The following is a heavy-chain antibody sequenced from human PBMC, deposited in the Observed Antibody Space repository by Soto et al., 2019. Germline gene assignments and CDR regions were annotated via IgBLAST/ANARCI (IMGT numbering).Heavy chain of an antibody. J-gene: IGHJ1*01. D-gene: IGHD2-21*01. CDR2: IYYSGST. CDR3: ARHSGYCGGDCLGIWH. CDR1: GGSISSYY. V-gene: IGHV4-59*08. Sequence: SETLSLTCTVSGGSISSYYWSWIRQPPGKGLEWIGYIYYSGSTNYNPSLKSRVTISVDTSKNQFSLKLSSVTAADTAVYYCARHSGYCGGDCLGIWHWGQGTLVTVSS.